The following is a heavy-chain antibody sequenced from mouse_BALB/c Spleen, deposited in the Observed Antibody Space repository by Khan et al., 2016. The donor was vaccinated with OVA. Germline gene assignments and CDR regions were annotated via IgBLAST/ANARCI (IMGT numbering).Heavy chain of an antibody. CDR3: ARRGYDYGRGALFAY. CDR2: IWSAGST. V-gene: IGHV2-2*02. J-gene: IGHJ3*01. CDR1: GFSLDKYS. D-gene: IGHD2-4*01. Sequence: QVQLKQSGPGLVQPSQSLSITCTVSGFSLDKYSVHWIRQSPGKGLEWLGVIWSAGSTDYNAAFISRLTITKDNSRSQVFFKVNSLQPNDTAIYSWARRGYDYGRGALFAYWGQGTLVTVSA.